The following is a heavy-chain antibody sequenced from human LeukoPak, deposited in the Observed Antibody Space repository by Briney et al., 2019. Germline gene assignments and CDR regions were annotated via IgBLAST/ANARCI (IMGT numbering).Heavy chain of an antibody. D-gene: IGHD6-19*01. CDR3: ARDEYQKYSSGPAVYYGMDV. V-gene: IGHV1-69*04. CDR2: IIPILGIA. CDR1: GGTFSSYA. Sequence: SVKVSCKASGGTFSSYAISWVRQAPGQGLEWMGRIIPILGIANYAQKFQGRVTITADKSTSTAYMELSSLRSEDTAVYYCARDEYQKYSSGPAVYYGMDVWGQGTTVTVSS. J-gene: IGHJ6*02.